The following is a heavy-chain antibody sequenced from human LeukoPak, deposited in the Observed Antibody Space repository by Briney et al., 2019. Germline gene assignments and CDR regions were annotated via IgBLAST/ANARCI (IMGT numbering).Heavy chain of an antibody. D-gene: IGHD6-6*01. CDR1: GFTFSDYY. CDR3: ARDSKAAHPLGYFDY. J-gene: IGHJ4*02. CDR2: ISSSGSTI. Sequence: GGSLRLSCAASGFTFSDYYMSWIRQAPGKGLEWVSYISSSGSTIYYADSVKGRFTISRDNAKNSLYLQMNSLRAEDTAVYYCARDSKAAHPLGYFDYWGQGTLVTVSS. V-gene: IGHV3-11*01.